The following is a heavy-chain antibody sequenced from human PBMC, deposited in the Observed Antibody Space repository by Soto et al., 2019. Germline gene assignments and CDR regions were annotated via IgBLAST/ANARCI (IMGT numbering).Heavy chain of an antibody. V-gene: IGHV1-69*12. CDR2: IIPIFGTA. J-gene: IGHJ6*02. CDR1: GGTFSSYA. Sequence: QVQLVQSGAEVKKPGSSVKDSCKASGGTFSSYAISWVRQAPGQGLEWMGGIIPIFGTANYAQKFQGRVTITADESTSTAYMELSSLRSEDTAVYYGARTAVTFGGVASGMDVWGQGTTVTVSS. D-gene: IGHD3-16*01. CDR3: ARTAVTFGGVASGMDV.